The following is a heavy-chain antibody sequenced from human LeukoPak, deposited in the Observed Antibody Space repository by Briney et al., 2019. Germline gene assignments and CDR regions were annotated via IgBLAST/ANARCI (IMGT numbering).Heavy chain of an antibody. CDR1: GYTFTTYA. V-gene: IGHV1-3*01. D-gene: IGHD3-9*01. J-gene: IGHJ5*02. CDR3: ARAPYDILTGYSLNWFDP. Sequence: ASVKVSCKASGYTFTTYAMHWVRQAPGQRLEWMGRINGDNGNTKYSQKFQGRVTITRDTSAYTAYMELRSLRSEDTAVYYCARAPYDILTGYSLNWFDPWGQGTLVTVSS. CDR2: INGDNGNT.